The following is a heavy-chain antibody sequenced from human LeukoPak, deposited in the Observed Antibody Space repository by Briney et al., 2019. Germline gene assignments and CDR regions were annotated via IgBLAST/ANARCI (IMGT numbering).Heavy chain of an antibody. D-gene: IGHD6-25*01. CDR1: GGTFSSYA. J-gene: IGHJ6*03. Sequence: ASVKVSCKASGGTFSSYAISWVRQAPGQGLEWMGGIIPIFGTANYAQKFQGRVTITADESTSTAYMELSSLRSEDTAVYYCARAHLPPAANYYYTDVWGTGTTVTVSS. CDR2: IIPIFGTA. V-gene: IGHV1-69*13. CDR3: ARAHLPPAANYYYTDV.